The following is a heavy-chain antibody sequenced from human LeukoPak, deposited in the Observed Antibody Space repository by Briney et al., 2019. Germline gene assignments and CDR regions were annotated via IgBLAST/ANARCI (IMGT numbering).Heavy chain of an antibody. CDR3: AKDIATAGHSAIDY. J-gene: IGHJ4*02. CDR1: GFTFSSYS. V-gene: IGHV3-48*04. CDR2: ISSSSTI. D-gene: IGHD6-13*01. Sequence: GGSLRLSCAASGFTFSSYSMNWVRQAPGKGLEWVSYISSSSTIYYADSVKGRFTISRDNAKNSLYLQMNSLRAEDTAVYYCAKDIATAGHSAIDYWGQGTLVTVSS.